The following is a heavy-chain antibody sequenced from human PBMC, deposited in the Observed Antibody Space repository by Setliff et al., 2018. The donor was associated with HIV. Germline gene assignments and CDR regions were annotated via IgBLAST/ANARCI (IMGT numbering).Heavy chain of an antibody. V-gene: IGHV3-30*18. Sequence: QPGGSLRLSCAASGFTFSSYGMNWVRQAPGEGLEWVAVMSYDGSNKYYADSVKGRFTISRDNSKNTLYLQMNSLRAEDTALYFCAKDKNKALSSGSPFQHWGQGTLVTVSS. J-gene: IGHJ1*01. CDR1: GFTFSSYG. D-gene: IGHD3-22*01. CDR3: AKDKNKALSSGSPFQH. CDR2: MSYDGSNK.